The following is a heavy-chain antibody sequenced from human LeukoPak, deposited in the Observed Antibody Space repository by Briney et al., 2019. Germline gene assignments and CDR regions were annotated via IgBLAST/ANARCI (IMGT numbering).Heavy chain of an antibody. CDR1: GFTFSSYW. CDR3: ARDKEKGGSGSKFDY. V-gene: IGHV3-7*01. Sequence: GGSLRLSCAASGFTFSSYWMSWVRQAPGEGLEWVANIEQDGSEKNYLDSVKGRFTISRDNAKNSLYLQMNSLRAEDTAVYYCARDKEKGGSGSKFDYWGQGTLVTVSS. CDR2: IEQDGSEK. D-gene: IGHD3-10*01. J-gene: IGHJ4*02.